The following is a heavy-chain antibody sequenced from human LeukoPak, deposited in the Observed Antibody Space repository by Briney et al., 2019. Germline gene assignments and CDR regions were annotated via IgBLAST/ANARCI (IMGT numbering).Heavy chain of an antibody. CDR1: GYTFTSYD. V-gene: IGHV1-8*01. CDR2: MNPNSGNT. Sequence: ASVKVSCKASGYTFTSYDINWVRQATGQGLEWMGWMNPNSGNTGYAQKFQGRVTMTRNTSISTAYMELSSLRSEDTAVYYCAYDGYCSSTSYYTDSYWGQGTLVTVSS. CDR3: AYDGYCSSTSYYTDSY. J-gene: IGHJ4*02. D-gene: IGHD2-2*02.